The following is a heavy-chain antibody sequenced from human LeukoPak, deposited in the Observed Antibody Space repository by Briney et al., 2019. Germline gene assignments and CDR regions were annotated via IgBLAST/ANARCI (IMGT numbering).Heavy chain of an antibody. CDR2: ISYDGSNK. CDR3: ARLAARPENWFDP. Sequence: GGSLRLSCAASGFTFSSYAMHWVRQAPGKGLEWVAVISYDGSNKYYADSVKGRFTISRDNSKNTLYLQMNSPRAEDTAVYYCARLAARPENWFDPWGQGTLVTVSS. D-gene: IGHD6-6*01. V-gene: IGHV3-30-3*01. J-gene: IGHJ5*02. CDR1: GFTFSSYA.